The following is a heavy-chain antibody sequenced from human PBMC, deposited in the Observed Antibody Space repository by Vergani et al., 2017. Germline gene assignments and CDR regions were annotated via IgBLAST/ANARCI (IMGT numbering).Heavy chain of an antibody. Sequence: EVQLVESGGGLVQPGGSLRLSCAASGFTFSSYSMNWVRQAPGKGLEWVSYISSSSSTIYYADSVKGRFTISRDNAKNSLYLQMNSLRAEDTAVYYCARDSRLGMVVAATVFDYWGQGTLVTVSS. CDR1: GFTFSSYS. CDR3: ARDSRLGMVVAATVFDY. J-gene: IGHJ4*02. V-gene: IGHV3-48*01. CDR2: ISSSSSTI. D-gene: IGHD2-15*01.